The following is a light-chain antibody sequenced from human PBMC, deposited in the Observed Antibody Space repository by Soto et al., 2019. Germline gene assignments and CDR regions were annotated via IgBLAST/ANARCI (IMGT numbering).Light chain of an antibody. J-gene: IGLJ1*01. Sequence: QSVLTQPPSASGSPGQSVTISCTGTSSDVGRYNYISWYQQRPGKAPKLIIYEVSKRPSGVPDRLSGFKYGNTASLTVSGLQAEGEADYYCSSYAGNSRYVFGTGTKVTVL. V-gene: IGLV2-8*01. CDR1: SSDVGRYNY. CDR3: SSYAGNSRYV. CDR2: EVS.